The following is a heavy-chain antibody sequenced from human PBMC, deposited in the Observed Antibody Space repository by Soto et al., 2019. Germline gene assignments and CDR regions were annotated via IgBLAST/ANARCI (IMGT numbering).Heavy chain of an antibody. Sequence: EVQVVESGGGLVQPGGSLRLSCAASDFTFGDYWMSWVRQPPGKGLEWVANIKQGGREKHYVDSVEGRFTISRDDAKNSLCRGMNSLRTDETAVYECVGEGGSRDGMDVWGHGTRVAVSS. CDR2: IKQGGREK. CDR1: DFTFGDYW. J-gene: IGHJ6*02. CDR3: VGEGGSRDGMDV. D-gene: IGHD3-16*01. V-gene: IGHV3-7*01.